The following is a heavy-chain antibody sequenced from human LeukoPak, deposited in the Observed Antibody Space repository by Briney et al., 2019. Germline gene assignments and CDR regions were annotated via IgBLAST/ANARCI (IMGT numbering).Heavy chain of an antibody. Sequence: PGGSLRLSCAASGFTFSSSSMNWVRQAPGKGLEWVSGLSNSGGSTYYADSVKGRFTISRDNSKNTLYLQMNSLRAEDTAVYYCAKETSSSFDCWGQGTLVTVSS. J-gene: IGHJ4*02. CDR2: LSNSGGST. V-gene: IGHV3-23*01. CDR1: GFTFSSSS. CDR3: AKETSSSFDC. D-gene: IGHD6-13*01.